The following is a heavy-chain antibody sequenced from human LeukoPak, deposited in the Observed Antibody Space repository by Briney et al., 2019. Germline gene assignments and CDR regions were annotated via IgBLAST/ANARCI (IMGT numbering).Heavy chain of an antibody. J-gene: IGHJ4*02. CDR2: IRQDGSAK. D-gene: IGHD4-17*01. Sequence: GGSLRLSCAASGFTFSSYWMSWVRQAPGKGLGWVATIRQDGSAKYYVDSVKGRFTISRDNAKNSLYLQMNSLRAEDTAVYYCARESGSVTSEVDFDYGGQGTLVTVSA. V-gene: IGHV3-7*01. CDR1: GFTFSSYW. CDR3: ARESGSVTSEVDFDY.